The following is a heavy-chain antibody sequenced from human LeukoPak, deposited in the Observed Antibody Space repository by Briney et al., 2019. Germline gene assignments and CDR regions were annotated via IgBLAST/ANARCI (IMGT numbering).Heavy chain of an antibody. Sequence: ASVKVSCKASGYTFSGHYMHWVRQAPGQGLEWMGWIYPNSGGTNYAQKFQGRVTVTRDTSISTAYMELRRLKSDDTAMYYCARVVGFGDYPFDYWCQGTLVTVSS. J-gene: IGHJ4*02. CDR3: ARVVGFGDYPFDY. CDR2: IYPNSGGT. D-gene: IGHD4-17*01. V-gene: IGHV1-2*02. CDR1: GYTFSGHY.